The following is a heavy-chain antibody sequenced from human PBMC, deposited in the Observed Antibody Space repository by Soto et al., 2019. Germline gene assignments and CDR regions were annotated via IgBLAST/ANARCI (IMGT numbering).Heavy chain of an antibody. CDR1: GDSVSSNSAA. D-gene: IGHD6-25*01. V-gene: IGHV6-1*01. J-gene: IGHJ6*02. CDR3: AKSSETGYYYYYYGLDV. CDR2: TYYRSKWYN. Sequence: SQTLSLTCAISGDSVSSNSAAWNWTRQSPSRGLEWLGRTYYRSKWYNDYAVSVKSRITINPDTSKNQYSLQLNSVTPEDTAVYYCAKSSETGYYYYYYGLDVWGQGTTVTVS.